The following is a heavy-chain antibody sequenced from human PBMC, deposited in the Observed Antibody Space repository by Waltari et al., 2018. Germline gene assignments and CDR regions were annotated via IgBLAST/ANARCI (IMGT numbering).Heavy chain of an antibody. V-gene: IGHV1-69*09. D-gene: IGHD6-6*01. CDR1: GRSFLSYA. CDR2: IIPILGIA. J-gene: IGHJ4*02. CDR3: ARGIGSSGVGY. Sequence: QVPLAQSAAELKNPGSSVKVSCKAYGRSFLSYAISWGRQAPGQGIEWMGRIIPILGIANYAQKFQGRVTITADKSTSTAYMELSSLRSEDTAVYYCARGIGSSGVGYWGQGTLVTVSS.